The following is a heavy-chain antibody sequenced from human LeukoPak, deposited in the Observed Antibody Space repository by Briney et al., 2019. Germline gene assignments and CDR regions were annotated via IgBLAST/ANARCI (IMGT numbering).Heavy chain of an antibody. J-gene: IGHJ5*02. V-gene: IGHV4-34*01. CDR3: ASGSSGYDP. CDR2: INHSGST. CDR1: GGSFSGYY. Sequence: KPSETLSLTCAVYGGSFSGYYWSWIRQPPGKGLEWIGEINHSGSTNYNPSLKSRVTISVDTSKNQFSLKLSSVTAADTAVYFCASGSSGYDPWGQGTLVTVSS. D-gene: IGHD5-12*01.